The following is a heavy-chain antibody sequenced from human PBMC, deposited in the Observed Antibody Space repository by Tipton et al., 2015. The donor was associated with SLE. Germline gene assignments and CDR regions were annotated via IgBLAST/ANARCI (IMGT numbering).Heavy chain of an antibody. D-gene: IGHD3-3*01. V-gene: IGHV3-53*05. CDR3: ARGYDFWSGSLPGY. J-gene: IGHJ4*02. CDR2: IYSGGST. Sequence: TLSLTCAVSGGSISSSNWWSWVRQPPGKGLEWVSVIYSGGSTYYADSVKGRFTISRDNSKNTLYLQMNSLRAEDTAVYYCARGYDFWSGSLPGYWGQGTLVTVSS. CDR1: GGSISSSNW.